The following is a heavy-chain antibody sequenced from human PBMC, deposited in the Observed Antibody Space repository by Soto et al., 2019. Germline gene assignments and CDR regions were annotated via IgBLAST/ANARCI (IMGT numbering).Heavy chain of an antibody. J-gene: IGHJ4*02. D-gene: IGHD1-26*01. V-gene: IGHV3-23*01. CDR1: GFTFSSYA. CDR2: ISGSGGST. CDR3: AKGSVGATIHDEYYFDY. Sequence: EVQLLESGGGLVQPGGSLRLSCAASGFTFSSYAMGWVRQAPGKGLEWVSAISGSGGSTYYADSVKGRFTISRDNSKNTLYLQMNSLRAEDTAVYYCAKGSVGATIHDEYYFDYWGQGTLVTVSS.